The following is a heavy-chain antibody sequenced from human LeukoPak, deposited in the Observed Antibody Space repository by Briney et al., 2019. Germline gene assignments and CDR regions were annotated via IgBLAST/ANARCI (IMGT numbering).Heavy chain of an antibody. D-gene: IGHD1-26*01. V-gene: IGHV4-38-2*02. CDR2: IYHSGST. CDR3: ARDRSGRGSYYFDY. CDR1: GYSISSGYY. J-gene: IGHJ4*02. Sequence: PSETLSLTCTVSGYSISSGYYWGWIRQPPGKGLEWIGSIYHSGSTYYNPSLKSRVTISVDTSKNQCSQKLGSVNAADTAVYYCARDRSGRGSYYFDYWGQGTLVTVSS.